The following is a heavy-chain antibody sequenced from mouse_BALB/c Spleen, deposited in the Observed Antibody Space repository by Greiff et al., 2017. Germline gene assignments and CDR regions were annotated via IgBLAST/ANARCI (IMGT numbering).Heavy chain of an antibody. D-gene: IGHD3-1*01. Sequence: EVKLVESGGGLVKPGGSLKLSCAASGFTFSSYAMSWVRQSPEKRLEWVAEISSGGSYTYYPDTVTGRFTISRDNAKNTLYLEMSSLRSEDTAMYYCARDRGGYYAMDYWGQGTSVTVSS. J-gene: IGHJ4*01. V-gene: IGHV5-9-4*01. CDR1: GFTFSSYA. CDR3: ARDRGGYYAMDY. CDR2: ISSGGSYT.